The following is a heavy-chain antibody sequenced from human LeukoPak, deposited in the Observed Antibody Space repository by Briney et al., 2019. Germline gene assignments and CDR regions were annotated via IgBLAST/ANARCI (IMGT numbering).Heavy chain of an antibody. D-gene: IGHD2/OR15-2a*01. CDR1: GYTFTSYD. J-gene: IGHJ3*02. CDR2: MNPNSGNT. V-gene: IGHV1-8*03. CDR3: ARVYGRDDAFDI. Sequence: ASVKVSCKASGYTFTSYDINWVRQATGQGLEWMGWMNPNSGNTGYAQKFQGRVTITRNTSISTAYMGLSSLRSEDTAVYYCARVYGRDDAFDIWGQGTMVTVSS.